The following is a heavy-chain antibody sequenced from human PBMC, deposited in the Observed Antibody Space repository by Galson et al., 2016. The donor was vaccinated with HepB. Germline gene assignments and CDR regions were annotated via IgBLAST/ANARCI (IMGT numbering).Heavy chain of an antibody. Sequence: SLRLSCAASGFSFSSYGMHWVRQAPGKGLEWVAVISFDRSDINYADSVKGRFTVSRDNSEKTLYLQMNSLRAEDSAVYYCAKLTWRSGNYGMGDGFDVWGQGTLVTVSS. CDR1: GFSFSSYG. J-gene: IGHJ3*01. V-gene: IGHV3-30*18. D-gene: IGHD6-19*01. CDR3: AKLTWRSGNYGMGDGFDV. CDR2: ISFDRSDI.